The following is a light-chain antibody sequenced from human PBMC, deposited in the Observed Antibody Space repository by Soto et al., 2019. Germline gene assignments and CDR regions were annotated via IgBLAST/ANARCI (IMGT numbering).Light chain of an antibody. CDR3: QQRSNWPLT. V-gene: IGKV3-11*01. J-gene: IGKJ4*01. CDR2: DAS. CDR1: QSVSSY. Sequence: EIMITQSPATLSLSPGERAPLSCRASQSVSSYLAWYQQKPGQAPRLLIYDASNRATGIPARFSGSGSGTDFTLTISSLEPEDFAVYYCQQRSNWPLTFGGGTKVDIK.